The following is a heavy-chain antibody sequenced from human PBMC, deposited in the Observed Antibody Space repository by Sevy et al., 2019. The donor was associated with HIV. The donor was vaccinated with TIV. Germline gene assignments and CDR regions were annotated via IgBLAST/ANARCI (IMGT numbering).Heavy chain of an antibody. J-gene: IGHJ5*02. CDR2: INQGGSEK. V-gene: IGHV3-7*01. Sequence: GGSLRLSCAASGFTFSAYWMHWVRQAPGKGLEWVANINQGGSEKYYVDSVKGRFTISRDNAKNSLFLQMNSLRAEDTAVYYCARALVAAASSWGQGALVTVSA. CDR3: ARALVAAASS. CDR1: GFTFSAYW. D-gene: IGHD2-15*01.